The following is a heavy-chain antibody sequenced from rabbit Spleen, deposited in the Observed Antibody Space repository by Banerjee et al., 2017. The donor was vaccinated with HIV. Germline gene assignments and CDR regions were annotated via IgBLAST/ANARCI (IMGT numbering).Heavy chain of an antibody. Sequence: QSLEESGGDLVKPGASLTLTCTASGVSFTSNYYMCWVRQAPGKGLEWIACIDAGSSDFTYHASWAKGRFTISKTSSTTVTLQATSLAAADTATYFCARDSGSSFSSYGMDLWGPGTLVTVS. CDR2: IDAGSSDFT. CDR3: ARDSGSSFSSYGMDL. CDR1: GVSFTSNYY. J-gene: IGHJ6*01. V-gene: IGHV1S40*01. D-gene: IGHD8-1*01.